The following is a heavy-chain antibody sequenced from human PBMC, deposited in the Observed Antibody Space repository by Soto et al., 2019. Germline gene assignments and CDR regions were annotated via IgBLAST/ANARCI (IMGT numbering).Heavy chain of an antibody. CDR3: ALVGSPVYDPRGGKKKIDY. D-gene: IGHD1-1*01. CDR2: IIPIFGTA. CDR1: GGTFSSYA. J-gene: IGHJ4*02. Sequence: GASVKVSCKASGGTFSSYAISWVRQAPGQGLEWMGGIIPIFGTANYAQKFQGRVTITADESTSTAYMELSSLRSEDTAVYYCALVGSPVYDPRGGKKKIDYWGQGTLVTVSS. V-gene: IGHV1-69*13.